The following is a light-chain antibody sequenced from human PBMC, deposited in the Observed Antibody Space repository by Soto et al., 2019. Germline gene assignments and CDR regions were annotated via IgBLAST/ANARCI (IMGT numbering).Light chain of an antibody. J-gene: IGKJ1*01. V-gene: IGKV1-39*01. CDR3: QQSYSTPWT. CDR2: TAS. CDR1: QSISNY. Sequence: DIQMTQSPSSLSASVGDRVSITCRASQSISNYLNCYQHKPGKAPKLLIYTASSLQSGAPSRFSGSGSGTDFTLTVSSLQPEDFATYFCQQSYSTPWTLGHGTKVDIK.